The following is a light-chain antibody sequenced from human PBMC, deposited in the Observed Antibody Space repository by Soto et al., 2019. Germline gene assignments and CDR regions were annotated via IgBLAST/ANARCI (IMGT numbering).Light chain of an antibody. V-gene: IGLV2-11*01. CDR2: DVS. CDR3: CSYSGSDSLL. Sequence: QSVLTQPRSVSGSPGESVTISCSGTRSDVGSYNYVSWYQQYPGKAPKVMIYDVSERPSEVPVRFSGSKSGNTASLTISGLQAEDEAEYFCCSYSGSDSLLFGGGTQLTVL. CDR1: RSDVGSYNY. J-gene: IGLJ2*01.